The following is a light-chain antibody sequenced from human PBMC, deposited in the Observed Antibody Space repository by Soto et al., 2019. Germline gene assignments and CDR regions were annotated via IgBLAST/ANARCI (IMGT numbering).Light chain of an antibody. J-gene: IGKJ2*01. CDR2: AAS. CDR1: QSITNY. Sequence: DIQMTQSPSSLPASVGDRVTITCRASQSITNYLSWYQQRPGKAPKLLIHAASNLQSGVPSRLSGSGSETDFSLTISSLQPEDFATYYCQQSYSAPRTFGQGTRLEIK. V-gene: IGKV1-39*01. CDR3: QQSYSAPRT.